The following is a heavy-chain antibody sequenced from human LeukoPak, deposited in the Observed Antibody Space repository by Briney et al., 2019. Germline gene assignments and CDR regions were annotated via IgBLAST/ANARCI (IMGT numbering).Heavy chain of an antibody. J-gene: IGHJ1*01. V-gene: IGHV3-74*01. Sequence: GGSLRLSCVGSGLSFSNYWMHWVRQVPGKGLVWVSYITIDGTTTGYADFVKDRFTISRDNLKNTLYLQMNGLTADDTALYYCAKAHKGEYCSGGSCYSGFEYFQHWGQGTLVTVSS. CDR1: GLSFSNYW. CDR2: ITIDGTTT. CDR3: AKAHKGEYCSGGSCYSGFEYFQH. D-gene: IGHD2-15*01.